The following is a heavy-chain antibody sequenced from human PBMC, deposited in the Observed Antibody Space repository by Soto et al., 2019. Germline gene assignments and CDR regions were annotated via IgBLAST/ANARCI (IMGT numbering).Heavy chain of an antibody. Sequence: SETLSLTCTVSGGSISSGGYYWSWIRQNTGKGLERIGYIYYSGSTYYNPSLKSRVTISVDTSKNQFSLQWSSLKASDTATYYCARRRYFDTLLDPWGQGTLVTVSS. CDR3: ARRRYFDTLLDP. J-gene: IGHJ5*02. CDR2: IYYSGST. V-gene: IGHV4-31*03. D-gene: IGHD3-9*01. CDR1: GGSISSGGYY.